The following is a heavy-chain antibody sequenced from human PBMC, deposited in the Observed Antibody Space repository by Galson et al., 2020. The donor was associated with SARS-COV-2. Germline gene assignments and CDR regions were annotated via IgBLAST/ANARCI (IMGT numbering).Heavy chain of an antibody. CDR3: ARGLYCSDSSCFRLDYYFYGMDV. V-gene: IGHV3-74*01. CDR1: GFTFSNYW. CDR2: VNGNGSST. Sequence: GESLKISCEASGFTFSNYWMHWVRQAPGKGLVWVSCVNGNGSSTSYADSVKGQFTISRDNAKNTLHLQMNSLRAEDTAVYYCARGLYCSDSSCFRLDYYFYGMDVWGQGTTVTVSS. D-gene: IGHD2-2*01. J-gene: IGHJ6*02.